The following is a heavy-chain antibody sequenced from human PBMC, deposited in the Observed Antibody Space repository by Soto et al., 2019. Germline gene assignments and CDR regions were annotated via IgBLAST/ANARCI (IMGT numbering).Heavy chain of an antibody. CDR2: ISGSGGNT. CDR1: GFTFSSYA. Sequence: GGSLRLSCAASGFTFSSYAMSWVRQAPGKGLEWVSAISGSGGNTYYADSVKGRFTISRDNSKNTLYLQMNSLSAEDTAVYYCAKVKLGMGYFDYWGQGTLVTVSS. V-gene: IGHV3-23*01. CDR3: AKVKLGMGYFDY. J-gene: IGHJ4*02. D-gene: IGHD7-27*01.